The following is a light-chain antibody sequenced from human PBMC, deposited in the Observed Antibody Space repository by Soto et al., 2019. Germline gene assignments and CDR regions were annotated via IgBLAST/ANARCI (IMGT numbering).Light chain of an antibody. J-gene: IGKJ4*01. CDR1: QSISSW. CDR3: QQYNSYPLT. CDR2: KAS. Sequence: DSQMNQSPSTVSASVGDRVTITCRASQSISSWLAWYQQKPGKAPNLLIYKASSLESGVPSRFSGSGSGTEFTLTISSLQPDDFATYYCQQYNSYPLTFGGGTKVEIK. V-gene: IGKV1-5*03.